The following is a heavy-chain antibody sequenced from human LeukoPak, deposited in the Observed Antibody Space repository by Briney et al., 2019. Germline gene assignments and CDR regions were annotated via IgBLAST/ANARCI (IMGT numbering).Heavy chain of an antibody. CDR2: ISSDARRT. D-gene: IGHD6-19*01. Sequence: GGSLRLSRAASGFTFNIYAMSWVRQAPGKGLEWVSSISSDARRTYYAESVKGRFTISRDNSKNTVYLQMNSLRAGDTAVYSCAKGGLGAVDYFDPWGQGTLVTVSS. CDR1: GFTFNIYA. CDR3: AKGGLGAVDYFDP. J-gene: IGHJ5*02. V-gene: IGHV3-23*01.